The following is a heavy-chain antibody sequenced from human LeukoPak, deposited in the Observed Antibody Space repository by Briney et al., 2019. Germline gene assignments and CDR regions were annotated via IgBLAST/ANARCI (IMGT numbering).Heavy chain of an antibody. CDR1: GFSVSSFG. CDR2: ISADGETP. D-gene: IGHD6-19*01. J-gene: IGHJ4*02. Sequence: GESLRLSCAVSGFSVSSFGMSWVRQAPGKGLEWISAISADGETPYYADSVKGRFIISRDNSKNTLYLQLSSLRAEDTAVYYCAQGYRSGWYRYWGQGSLVSVSS. V-gene: IGHV3-23*01. CDR3: AQGYRSGWYRY.